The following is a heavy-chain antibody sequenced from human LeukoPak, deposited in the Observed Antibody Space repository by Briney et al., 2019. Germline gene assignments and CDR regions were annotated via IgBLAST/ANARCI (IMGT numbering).Heavy chain of an antibody. CDR1: GFTFSSYW. CDR2: INSDGSST. CDR3: ARAVAVAGTGGFDP. V-gene: IGHV3-74*01. J-gene: IGHJ5*02. D-gene: IGHD6-19*01. Sequence: GGSLRLSCAASGFTFSSYWMHWVRQAPGKGLVWVSRINSDGSSTSYADSVKGRFTISRDNAKNTLYLQMNSLRADDTAVYYCARAVAVAGTGGFDPWGQGTLVTVSS.